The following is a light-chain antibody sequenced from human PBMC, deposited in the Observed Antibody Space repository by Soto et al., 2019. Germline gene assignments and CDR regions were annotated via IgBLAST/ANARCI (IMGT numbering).Light chain of an antibody. CDR2: GAS. CDR3: QQYGSSPET. Sequence: EIVLTQSPGTLSLYPGERATLSCRASQSVSSSYLAWYQQKPGQAPRLLIYGASSRATGIPDRFSGSGSGTDFTLTISRLEPEYFAVYYCQQYGSSPETFGPGTKVDIK. CDR1: QSVSSSY. J-gene: IGKJ3*01. V-gene: IGKV3-20*01.